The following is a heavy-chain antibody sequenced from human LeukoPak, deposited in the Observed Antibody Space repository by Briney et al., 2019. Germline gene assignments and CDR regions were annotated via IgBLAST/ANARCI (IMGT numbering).Heavy chain of an antibody. CDR1: GYTFSSYW. J-gene: IGHJ4*02. CDR3: ARYGPAATAGDF. Sequence: GESLKISCKGSGYTFSSYWINWVRQMPGKGLEWMGRIDPSDSYTYYSPSFQGHVTISADKSISTAYLHWSSLKASDTAMYYCARYGPAATAGDFWGQGTLVTVSS. CDR2: IDPSDSYT. D-gene: IGHD4-17*01. V-gene: IGHV5-10-1*01.